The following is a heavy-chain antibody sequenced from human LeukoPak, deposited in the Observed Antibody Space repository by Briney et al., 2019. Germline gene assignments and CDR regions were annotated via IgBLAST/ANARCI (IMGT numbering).Heavy chain of an antibody. CDR3: ARKFAAAGEGPLDY. V-gene: IGHV3-21*01. CDR1: GFTFSSYE. D-gene: IGHD6-13*01. J-gene: IGHJ4*02. CDR2: ISSSGSYI. Sequence: GGSLRLSCAASGFTFSSYEMNWVRQAPGKGLEWVSSISSSGSYIYYADSMKGRLTISRDNAKNSLYLQMNNLRAEDTAVYYCARKFAAAGEGPLDYWGQGTLVAVSS.